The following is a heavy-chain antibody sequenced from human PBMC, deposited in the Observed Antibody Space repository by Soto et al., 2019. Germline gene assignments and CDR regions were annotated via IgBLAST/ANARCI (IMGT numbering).Heavy chain of an antibody. V-gene: IGHV3-23*01. CDR3: AKTLGFGESVFDS. CDR2: ISGSGGST. CDR1: GFTFTNYA. J-gene: IGHJ4*02. D-gene: IGHD3-10*01. Sequence: EVQLLESGGRLVQPGGSLRLACEVSGFTFTNYAMSWVRQAPGKGLEWLSRISGSGGSTSYADSVKGRFTVSRDNSKNTLYLQMDSLRTEDTAVYYCAKTLGFGESVFDSWGQGTLVTVSS.